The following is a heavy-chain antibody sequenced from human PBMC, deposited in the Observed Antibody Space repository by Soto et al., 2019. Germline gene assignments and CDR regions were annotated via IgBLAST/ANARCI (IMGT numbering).Heavy chain of an antibody. V-gene: IGHV1-18*01. CDR3: ARDWYPRFDP. Sequence: QIRLVQSGGEVRTPGASVKVSCKASGYTFSSYGITWVRQAPGQGLEWLGWINPSSSETNYAQKFQGRVTVTTDTSTTTGYMELRNRTFDATAVYYCARDWYPRFDPRGQGTLVTVSS. J-gene: IGHJ5*02. CDR2: INPSSSET. CDR1: GYTFSSYG. D-gene: IGHD6-13*01.